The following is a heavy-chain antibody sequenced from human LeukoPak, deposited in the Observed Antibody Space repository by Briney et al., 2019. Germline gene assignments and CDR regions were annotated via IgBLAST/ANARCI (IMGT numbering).Heavy chain of an antibody. CDR3: ARDYGDYQFDH. Sequence: PSETLSLTCTVSGGSISSSSYYWGWIRQPPGKGLEWIVNIYYSGSTYYKPSLKSRATISVDTSKNPFSLKLSSVSAADTAVYYCARDYGDYQFDHWGQGTLVTVSS. J-gene: IGHJ4*02. CDR1: GGSISSSSYY. V-gene: IGHV4-39*02. D-gene: IGHD4-17*01. CDR2: IYYSGST.